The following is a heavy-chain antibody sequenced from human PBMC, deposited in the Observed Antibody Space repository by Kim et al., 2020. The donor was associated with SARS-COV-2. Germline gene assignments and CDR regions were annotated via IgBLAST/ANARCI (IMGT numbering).Heavy chain of an antibody. CDR2: IYYSGST. CDR3: ARLIPTYGYWYFDC. Sequence: SETLSLTCTVSGVSITSYYWSWIRQPPGKGLEWIGYIYYSGSTNYNPSLKSRVTFSVDTSKNQFTLKLSSVTAADTAVYYCARLIPTYGYWYFDCWGQGTLVTVSS. J-gene: IGHJ4*02. V-gene: IGHV4-59*08. CDR1: GVSITSYY. D-gene: IGHD2-8*02.